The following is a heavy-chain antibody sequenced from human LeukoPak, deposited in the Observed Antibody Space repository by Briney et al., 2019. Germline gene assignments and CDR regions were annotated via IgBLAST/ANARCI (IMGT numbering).Heavy chain of an antibody. CDR3: ARESQSAYYFDSSGYEDAFDI. CDR2: ISSSGSTI. CDR1: GFTFSYYE. J-gene: IGHJ3*02. V-gene: IGHV3-48*03. Sequence: GGSLRLSCAASGFTFSYYEMNWVRQAPGKGLEWVSYISSSGSTIYYADSVKGRFTISRDNAENSLYLQMNSLRAEDTAVYYCARESQSAYYFDSSGYEDAFDIWGQGTMVTVSS. D-gene: IGHD3-22*01.